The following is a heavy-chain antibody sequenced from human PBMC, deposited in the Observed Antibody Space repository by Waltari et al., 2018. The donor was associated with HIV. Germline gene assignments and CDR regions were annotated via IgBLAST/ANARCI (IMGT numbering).Heavy chain of an antibody. Sequence: QVHLVQSGAEVKKPGASVKVSCKASGYYFETHDINWVRQAPGQGLEWMGWMNPNSGNKVYAQNFRGRVTMTRNISINVAYMELRGLKSDDTAIYYCARRATVTSPVWFDTWGQGTQVIVSS. CDR2: MNPNSGNK. D-gene: IGHD4-4*01. CDR3: ARRATVTSPVWFDT. V-gene: IGHV1-8*01. CDR1: GYYFETHD. J-gene: IGHJ5*02.